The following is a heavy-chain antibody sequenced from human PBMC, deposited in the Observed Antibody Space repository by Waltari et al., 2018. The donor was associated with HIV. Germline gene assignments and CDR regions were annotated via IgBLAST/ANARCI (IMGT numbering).Heavy chain of an antibody. J-gene: IGHJ4*02. CDR3: ATSRTFDY. CDR2: IKQDGSEK. Sequence: EVQLVESGGGLVQPGGSLRLSCAASGFTFASYWMSWVRQVPGKGLEWVANIKQDGSEKYYLDSVKGRFTISRDNAKNSLYLQMNSLRAEDTAVYYCATSRTFDYWGQGTLVNVSS. V-gene: IGHV3-7*01. CDR1: GFTFASYW. D-gene: IGHD2-2*01.